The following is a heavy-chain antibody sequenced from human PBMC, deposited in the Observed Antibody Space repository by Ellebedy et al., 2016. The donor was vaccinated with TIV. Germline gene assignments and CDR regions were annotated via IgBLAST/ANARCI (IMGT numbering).Heavy chain of an antibody. D-gene: IGHD7-27*01. CDR3: ARDSAKLGFDY. CDR1: GGSISSYY. Sequence: MPSETLSLTCTVSGGSISSYYWSWIRQPPGKGLEWIGYIYYSGSTNYNPSLKSRVTISVDTSKNQFSLKLSSVTAADTAVYYCARDSAKLGFDYWGQGTLVTVSS. V-gene: IGHV4-59*01. J-gene: IGHJ4*02. CDR2: IYYSGST.